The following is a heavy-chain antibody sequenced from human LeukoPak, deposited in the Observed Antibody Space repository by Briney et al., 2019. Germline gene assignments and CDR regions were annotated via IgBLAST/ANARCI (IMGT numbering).Heavy chain of an antibody. J-gene: IGHJ3*02. CDR3: ARAHNPTGYPLAFDI. CDR2: IYHSGST. Sequence: NSSETLSLTCAVSGGSISSSNWWSWVRQPPGKGLEWIGEIYHSGSTNYNPSLKSRVTISVDKSKNQFSLKLSSVTAADTAVYYCARAHNPTGYPLAFDIWGQGTMVTVSS. V-gene: IGHV4-4*02. CDR1: GGSISSSNW. D-gene: IGHD3-9*01.